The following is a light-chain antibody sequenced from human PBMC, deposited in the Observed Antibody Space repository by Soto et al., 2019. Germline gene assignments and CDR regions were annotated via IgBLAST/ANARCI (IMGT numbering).Light chain of an antibody. CDR1: QSISSW. Sequence: DIQMTQSPSTLSASVGDRVNITCRASQSISSWLAWYQQKPGKAPKLLIYKASSLESGVPSRLSGSGSGTEFTLTISSLQPDDFATYYCQQYNSYSITFGPGTKVDIK. V-gene: IGKV1-5*03. CDR2: KAS. J-gene: IGKJ3*01. CDR3: QQYNSYSIT.